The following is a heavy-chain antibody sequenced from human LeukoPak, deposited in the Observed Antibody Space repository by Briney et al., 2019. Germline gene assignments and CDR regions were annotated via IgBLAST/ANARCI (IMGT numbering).Heavy chain of an antibody. V-gene: IGHV4-59*01. CDR2: IYYSGST. CDR1: GGSISSYY. Sequence: PSETLSLTCTVSGGSISSYYWSWIRQPPGKGLEWIGYIYYSGSTNYNPSLKSRVTISVDTSKNQFSLKLSSVTAADTAVYYCAKSAGGYGSGSSTKFFDYWGQGTLVTVSS. D-gene: IGHD3-10*01. J-gene: IGHJ4*02. CDR3: AKSAGGYGSGSSTKFFDY.